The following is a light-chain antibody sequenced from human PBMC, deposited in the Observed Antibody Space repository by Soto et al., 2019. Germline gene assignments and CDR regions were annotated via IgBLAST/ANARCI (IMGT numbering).Light chain of an antibody. CDR3: QQSNTFPYT. J-gene: IGKJ2*01. CDR2: AAS. V-gene: IGKV1-12*02. CDR1: QDVGHW. Sequence: DVQMTQSPSSVSASIGDRVTIACRASQDVGHWLAWYQQRPGRAPKLLISAASALQSGVPSQFSGSGSGTVFHLTISSLLPDYFATYFCQQSNTFPYTFGQGTKLEI.